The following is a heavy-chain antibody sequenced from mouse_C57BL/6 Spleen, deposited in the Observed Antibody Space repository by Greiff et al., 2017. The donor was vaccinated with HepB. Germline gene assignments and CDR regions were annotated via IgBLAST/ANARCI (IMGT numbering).Heavy chain of an antibody. CDR2: INPGSGGT. V-gene: IGHV1-54*01. J-gene: IGHJ3*01. CDR3: ARRGAY. CDR1: GYAFTNYL. Sequence: VQLQESGAELVRPGTSVKVSCKASGYAFTNYLIEWVKQRPGQGLEWIGVINPGSGGTNYNEKFKGKATLTADESSSTAYMQLSSLTSEDSAVYFCARRGAYWGQGTLVTVSA.